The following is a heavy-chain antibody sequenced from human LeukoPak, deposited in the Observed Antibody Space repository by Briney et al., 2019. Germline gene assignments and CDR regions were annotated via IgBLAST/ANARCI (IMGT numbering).Heavy chain of an antibody. CDR2: IYYSGST. CDR3: ARALHYDFWSGYYMAYYYGMDV. V-gene: IGHV4-59*01. CDR1: GGSISSYY. D-gene: IGHD3-3*01. J-gene: IGHJ6*02. Sequence: SETLSLTCTVSGGSISSYYWSWIRQPPGKGLEWIGYIYYSGSTNYNPSLKSRVTISVDTSKNQFSLKLSSVTAADTAVYYCARALHYDFWSGYYMAYYYGMDVWGQGTTVTVSS.